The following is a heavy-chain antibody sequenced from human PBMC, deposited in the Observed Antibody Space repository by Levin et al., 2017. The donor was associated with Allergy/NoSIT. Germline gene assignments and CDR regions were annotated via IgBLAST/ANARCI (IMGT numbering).Heavy chain of an antibody. CDR2: INQHGSEE. D-gene: IGHD1/OR15-1a*01. Sequence: GESLKISCVASGFTFNSFWMAWVRQAPGKGLEWVANINQHGSEENFVDSVKGRFTISRDNAKNSIYLQMDSLRPDDTAVYYCVKASVSEQKAFDYWGQGTLVTVSS. CDR3: VKASVSEQKAFDY. V-gene: IGHV3-7*01. J-gene: IGHJ4*02. CDR1: GFTFNSFW.